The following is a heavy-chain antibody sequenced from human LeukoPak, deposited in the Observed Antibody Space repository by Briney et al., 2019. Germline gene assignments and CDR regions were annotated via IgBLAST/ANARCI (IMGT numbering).Heavy chain of an antibody. D-gene: IGHD6-13*01. CDR1: GYTFTSYA. Sequence: GASVKVSCKASGYTFTSYAMDWVRQAPGQRLEWMGWINAGNGNTKYSQKFQGRVTITRDTSASTAYMELSSLRSEDTAVYYCAVGYSSSWPPRLDYWGQGTLVTVSS. CDR3: AVGYSSSWPPRLDY. CDR2: INAGNGNT. V-gene: IGHV1-3*01. J-gene: IGHJ4*02.